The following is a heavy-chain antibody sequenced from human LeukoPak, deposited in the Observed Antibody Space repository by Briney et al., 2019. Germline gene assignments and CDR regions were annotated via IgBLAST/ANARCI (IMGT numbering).Heavy chain of an antibody. CDR1: GYTFTSYD. CDR3: ARGRGELSS. J-gene: IGHJ5*02. V-gene: IGHV1-8*03. Sequence: ASVKVSCKASGYTFTSYDINWVRQATGQGLGWMGWMNPNSGNTGYAQKVQGRVPITRNTSISTVNMELSSLRSEDTAEYYCARGRGELSSWGQGTLVTVSS. CDR2: MNPNSGNT. D-gene: IGHD3-16*02.